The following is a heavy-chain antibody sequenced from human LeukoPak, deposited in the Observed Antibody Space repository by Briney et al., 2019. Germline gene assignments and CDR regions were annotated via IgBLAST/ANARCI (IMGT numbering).Heavy chain of an antibody. CDR3: AKVAGRGYCSSTSCSSRWFDP. J-gene: IGHJ5*02. V-gene: IGHV3-23*01. Sequence: GGSLRLSCAASGFTFSSYAMSWVRQAPGKGLEWVSAISGSGGSTNYADSVKGRFTISRDNSKNTLYLQMNSLRAEDTAVYYCAKVAGRGYCSSTSCSSRWFDPWGQGTLVTVSS. D-gene: IGHD2-2*01. CDR1: GFTFSSYA. CDR2: ISGSGGST.